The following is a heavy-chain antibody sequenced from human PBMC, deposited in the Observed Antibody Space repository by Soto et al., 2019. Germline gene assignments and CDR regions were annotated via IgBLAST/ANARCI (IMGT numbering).Heavy chain of an antibody. D-gene: IGHD4-17*01. CDR2: NIPIFGTA. Sequence: FPVEVSCKVSWPHTSSYANSWVRRATGQGVGWMGGNIPIFGTANFAEKFQGRVTITADESTSTGYMELSSLRSEDTAVYSCARSSVGNDYGDYALDYWGQGTLVTVS. J-gene: IGHJ4*02. CDR1: WPHTSSYA. CDR3: ARSSVGNDYGDYALDY. V-gene: IGHV1-69*01.